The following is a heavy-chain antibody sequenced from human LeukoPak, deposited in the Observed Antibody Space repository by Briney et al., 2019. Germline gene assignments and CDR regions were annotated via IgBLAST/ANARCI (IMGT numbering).Heavy chain of an antibody. CDR2: IYYSGST. V-gene: IGHV4-39*07. Sequence: SETLSLTCTVSGGSISTGSYYWGWIRQPPGKGLEWIGSIYYSGSTYYNPSLKSRVTISVDTSKNQFSLKLSSVTAADTAVYYCARDGQQLARHWCFDLWGRGTLVTVSS. D-gene: IGHD6-13*01. CDR1: GGSISTGSYY. CDR3: ARDGQQLARHWCFDL. J-gene: IGHJ2*01.